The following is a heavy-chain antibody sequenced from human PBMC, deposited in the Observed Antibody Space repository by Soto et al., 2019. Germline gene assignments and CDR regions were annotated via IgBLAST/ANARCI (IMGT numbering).Heavy chain of an antibody. CDR2: INGYGHGA. V-gene: IGHV1-18*01. D-gene: IGHD3-10*01. CDR1: GYSFTTYG. J-gene: IGHJ4*02. CDR3: VRDLYGEFYY. Sequence: QVQLVQSGAEVRQPGASVKVSCKASGYSFTTYGMSWVRQAPGQGLEYMGWINGYGHGAKYVQRFQCRFSMNTDTSTNTVYRDLRSLTSDDTAVYSCVRDLYGEFYYWGQGTVVIVSP.